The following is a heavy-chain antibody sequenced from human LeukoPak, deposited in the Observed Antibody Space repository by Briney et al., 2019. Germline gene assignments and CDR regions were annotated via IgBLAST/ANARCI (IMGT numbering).Heavy chain of an antibody. J-gene: IGHJ4*02. Sequence: SEALSLTCTVSGGSISSYYWSWIRQPPGKGLEWIGYIYYSGSTNYNPSLKSRVTISVDTSKNQFSLKLSSVTAADTAVYYCARGSRSASDYWGQGTLVTVSS. CDR3: ARGSRSASDY. CDR2: IYYSGST. V-gene: IGHV4-59*01. CDR1: GGSISSYY.